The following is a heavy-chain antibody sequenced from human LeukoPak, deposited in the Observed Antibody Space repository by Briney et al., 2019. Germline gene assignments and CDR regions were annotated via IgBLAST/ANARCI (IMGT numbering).Heavy chain of an antibody. CDR2: IYYSGST. Sequence: PSETLSLTCTVSGGSISSGGYYWSWIRQHPGKGLEWIGYIYYSGSTYYNPSLKSRVTISVDTSKNQFSLKLSSVTAADTAVYCCARENRAAGPPYYYGMDVWGQGTTVTVSS. V-gene: IGHV4-31*03. D-gene: IGHD6-13*01. CDR1: GGSISSGGYY. CDR3: ARENRAAGPPYYYGMDV. J-gene: IGHJ6*02.